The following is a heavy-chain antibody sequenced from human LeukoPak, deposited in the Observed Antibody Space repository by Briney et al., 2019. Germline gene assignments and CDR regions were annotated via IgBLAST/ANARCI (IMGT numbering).Heavy chain of an antibody. D-gene: IGHD6-6*01. Sequence: GGSLRLSCAASGFTFSTYWMSWVRQAPGKGLEWVSNIKQDGSEKYYVDSVKGRFTISRDNAKNSLYLQMNSLRAEDTAVYYCARDWEYSSSSVYWGQGTLVTVSS. CDR2: IKQDGSEK. J-gene: IGHJ4*02. CDR1: GFTFSTYW. CDR3: ARDWEYSSSSVY. V-gene: IGHV3-7*04.